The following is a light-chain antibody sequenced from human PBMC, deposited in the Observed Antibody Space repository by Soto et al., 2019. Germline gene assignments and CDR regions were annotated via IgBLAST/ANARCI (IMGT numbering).Light chain of an antibody. CDR1: QYISNN. J-gene: IGKJ4*01. V-gene: IGKV1-39*01. CDR2: AAS. Sequence: DIQMTQSPSSLSASVGDRVTITCRASQYISNNLCWYQQKPGKAPKLLIYAASTLQSGVPSRVSGSGSGTDFTLTISSLQPEDFETYHCQQNYTSVTFGGGTKVEV. CDR3: QQNYTSVT.